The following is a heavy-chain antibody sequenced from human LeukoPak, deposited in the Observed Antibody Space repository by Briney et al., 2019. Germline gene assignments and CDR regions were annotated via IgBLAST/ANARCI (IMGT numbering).Heavy chain of an antibody. J-gene: IGHJ4*02. V-gene: IGHV3-33*06. CDR3: AKEGDYCSSSGCHKRGIDY. Sequence: GTCLRLSCAASGFTFSHYAMHWVRQAPGKGLEWVAVIWYDGSHDTYTDSVKGRFTVSRDNFKNVLHLQMNSLRVEDTAVYYCAKEGDYCSSSGCHKRGIDYWGQGTLVTVSS. CDR2: IWYDGSHD. CDR1: GFTFSHYA. D-gene: IGHD2-2*01.